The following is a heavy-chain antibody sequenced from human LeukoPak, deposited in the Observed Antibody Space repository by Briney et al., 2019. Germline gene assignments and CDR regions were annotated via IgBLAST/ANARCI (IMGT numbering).Heavy chain of an antibody. D-gene: IGHD3-16*01. Sequence: GGSLRLSCAASGFTFSSYGMHWVRQAPGKGLEWVAVIWYDGSNKYYADSVKGRFTISRDNSKNTLYLQMNSLRAEDTAVYYCASFGAEDAFDIWGQGTMVTVSS. V-gene: IGHV3-33*01. CDR1: GFTFSSYG. CDR2: IWYDGSNK. CDR3: ASFGAEDAFDI. J-gene: IGHJ3*02.